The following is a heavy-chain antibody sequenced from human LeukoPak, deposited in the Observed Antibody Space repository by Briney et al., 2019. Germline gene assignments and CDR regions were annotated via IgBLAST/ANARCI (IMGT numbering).Heavy chain of an antibody. CDR2: IDPSDSYT. J-gene: IGHJ4*02. V-gene: IGHV5-10-1*01. CDR3: ASQPGYCSSTSCYEYY. Sequence: GESLRISCKGSGYSFTSYWISWVRQMPGKGLEWMGRIDPSDSYTNYSPSFQGHVTISADKSTSTAYLQWSSLKASDTAMYYCASQPGYCSSTSCYEYYWGQGTLVTVSS. D-gene: IGHD2-2*03. CDR1: GYSFTSYW.